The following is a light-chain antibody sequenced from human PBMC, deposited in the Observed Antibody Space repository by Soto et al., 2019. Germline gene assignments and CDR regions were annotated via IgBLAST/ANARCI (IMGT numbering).Light chain of an antibody. J-gene: IGKJ1*01. Sequence: DIQMTQSPSTLPASVGDRVTVTCRASQSIRSRLAWYQEKPGKAPKLLIYKASLLEPGVPSRFSGSGSGTEFTLTISSLQTDDFGTNYCQQYNSHPWTFGQGTKVDIK. CDR3: QQYNSHPWT. CDR2: KAS. CDR1: QSIRSR. V-gene: IGKV1-5*03.